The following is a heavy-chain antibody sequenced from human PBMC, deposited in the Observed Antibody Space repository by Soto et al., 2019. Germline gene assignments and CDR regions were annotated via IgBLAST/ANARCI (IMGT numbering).Heavy chain of an antibody. D-gene: IGHD1-7*01. CDR1: GYTFTSYG. Sequence: QVQLVQSGAEVKKPGASVKVSCKASGYTFTSYGISWVRQAPGQGLEWMGWISTYNGNTNFTQKLQGRVTMTTDTSTSTAYMELRGLRSDDTAVDYCAGAREYNWNYNWFDPWGQGTLVTVSS. V-gene: IGHV1-18*01. CDR3: AGAREYNWNYNWFDP. J-gene: IGHJ5*02. CDR2: ISTYNGNT.